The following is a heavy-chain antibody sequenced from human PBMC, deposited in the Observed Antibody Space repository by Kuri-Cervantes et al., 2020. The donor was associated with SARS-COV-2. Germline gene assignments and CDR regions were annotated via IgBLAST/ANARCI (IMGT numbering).Heavy chain of an antibody. D-gene: IGHD5-18*01. CDR3: ARGPDTALAYYYYYMDV. V-gene: IGHV1-69*13. J-gene: IGHJ6*03. CDR1: GCTFSSHA. CDR2: IIPMFGTG. Sequence: SVKVSCKASGCTFSSHAISWVRQAPGQGLEGMGGIIPMFGTGNNAQKFQGRVKITADESTSTAYMELSSLGSEDTAVYYCARGPDTALAYYYYYMDVWGKGTTVTVSS.